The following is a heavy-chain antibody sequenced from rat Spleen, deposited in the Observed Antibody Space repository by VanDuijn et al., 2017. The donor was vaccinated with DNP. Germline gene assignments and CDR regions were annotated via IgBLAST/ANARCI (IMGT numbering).Heavy chain of an antibody. D-gene: IGHD1-12*03. CDR1: GFSFTSYG. CDR3: TSDSYAHDYAMDA. Sequence: QVQLEESGPGLVQSSQTLSLTCSVSGFSFTSYGVSWVRQPPGKGLEWIAAISSGGITFYNSALKSRLSISRDTSKTQVLLKMNSRQTEDTAIYLCTSDSYAHDYAMDAWGQGTSVTVSS. J-gene: IGHJ4*01. CDR2: ISSGGIT. V-gene: IGHV2S12*01.